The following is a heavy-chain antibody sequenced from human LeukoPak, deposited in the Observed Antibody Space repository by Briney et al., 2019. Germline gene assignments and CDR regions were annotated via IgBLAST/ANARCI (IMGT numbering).Heavy chain of an antibody. Sequence: SETLSLTCTVSGGSISNYYWSWIRQPPGEGLEWIGYIYYSGSTNYNPSLKSRVTISVDTSKNQFSLKLSSVTAADTAVYYCARGSGDYYDSSGSNDYWGQGTLVTVSS. D-gene: IGHD3-22*01. J-gene: IGHJ4*02. CDR1: GGSISNYY. CDR2: IYYSGST. CDR3: ARGSGDYYDSSGSNDY. V-gene: IGHV4-59*01.